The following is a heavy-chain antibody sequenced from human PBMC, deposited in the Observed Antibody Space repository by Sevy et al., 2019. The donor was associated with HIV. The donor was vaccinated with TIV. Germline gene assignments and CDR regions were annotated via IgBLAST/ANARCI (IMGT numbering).Heavy chain of an antibody. CDR3: AKGSSYGSGSFIYYYMDV. Sequence: GGSLRLSCTASGFTFSNYGMSWVRRAPGRGLEWVSNLRGGGGSTDYADSVKGRFTISRDNSKNTLYLRMNSLRAEDTAVYYCAKGSSYGSGSFIYYYMDVWGKGTTVTVSS. D-gene: IGHD3-10*01. CDR2: LRGGGGST. CDR1: GFTFSNYG. V-gene: IGHV3-23*01. J-gene: IGHJ6*03.